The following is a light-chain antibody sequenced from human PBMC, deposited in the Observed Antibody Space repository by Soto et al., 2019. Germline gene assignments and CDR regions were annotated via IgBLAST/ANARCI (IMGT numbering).Light chain of an antibody. V-gene: IGLV2-14*01. CDR3: SSYTCSTTWV. Sequence: QSALTQPASVSGSPGQSITISCTGTSSDVGAYNYVSWYQQHPGKAPKLMIYDVSNRPSGVSNRFSGSKFGNTASLTISGLQAEDEADYYCSSYTCSTTWVFGGGTKLTVL. CDR2: DVS. CDR1: SSDVGAYNY. J-gene: IGLJ3*02.